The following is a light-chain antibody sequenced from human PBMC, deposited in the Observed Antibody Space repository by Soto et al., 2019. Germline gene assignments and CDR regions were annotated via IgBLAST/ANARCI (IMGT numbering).Light chain of an antibody. CDR3: CSYAGTTTWV. CDR2: EGS. CDR1: SSDVGSYNL. Sequence: QSALTQPASVSGSPGQSVTISCTGTSSDVGSYNLVSWYQQHPGKAPKLMIYEGSKRPSGVSDRFSGSRSGNTASLTISGLQAEDEADYHCCSYAGTTTWVFGGGTKDTVL. J-gene: IGLJ3*02. V-gene: IGLV2-23*01.